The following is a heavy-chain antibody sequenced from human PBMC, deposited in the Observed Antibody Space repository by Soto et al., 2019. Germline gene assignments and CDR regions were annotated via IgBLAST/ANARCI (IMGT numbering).Heavy chain of an antibody. CDR1: GGSISSGGYY. CDR3: ASSGQQLVRDAFDI. V-gene: IGHV4-31*03. Sequence: PSETLSLTCTVSGGSISSGGYYWSWIRQHPGKGLEWIGYIYYSGSTYYNPSLKSRVTISVDTSKNQFSLKLSSVTAADTAVYYCASSGQQLVRDAFDIWGQGTMVTVSS. D-gene: IGHD6-13*01. J-gene: IGHJ3*02. CDR2: IYYSGST.